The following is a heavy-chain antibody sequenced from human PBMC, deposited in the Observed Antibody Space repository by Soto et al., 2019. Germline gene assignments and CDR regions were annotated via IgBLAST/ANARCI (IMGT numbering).Heavy chain of an antibody. CDR2: ISGSGGST. CDR1: GFTFSSYA. CDR3: ARIIRTVAMTSLSD. J-gene: IGHJ4*02. D-gene: IGHD5-12*01. V-gene: IGHV3-23*01. Sequence: GGSLRLSCASSGFTFSSYAMSLVRQAPGKGLEWVSAISGSGGSTYYADSVKGRFTISRDNAKDSLYLQMNSLRAEDTAVYYCARIIRTVAMTSLSDWGQGTLVTVSS.